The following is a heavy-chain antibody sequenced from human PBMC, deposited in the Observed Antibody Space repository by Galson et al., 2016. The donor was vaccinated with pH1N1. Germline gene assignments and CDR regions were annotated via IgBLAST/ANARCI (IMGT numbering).Heavy chain of an antibody. D-gene: IGHD3-9*01. J-gene: IGHJ4*02. Sequence: SLRLSCAGSGFKFKDYYMSWLRQAPGKGLEWVSYIGSFSSYTKYTDAVKGRFTMSRDNAQKSIYLQMNSLRVEDTAVYFCARNYYDATGYSSELDHWGQGTLVTVSS. CDR2: IGSFSSYT. V-gene: IGHV3-11*03. CDR3: ARNYYDATGYSSELDH. CDR1: GFKFKDYY.